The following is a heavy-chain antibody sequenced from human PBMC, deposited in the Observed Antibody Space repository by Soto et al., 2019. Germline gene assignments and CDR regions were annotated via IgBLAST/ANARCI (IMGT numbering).Heavy chain of an antibody. CDR1: GFTFSSYA. V-gene: IGHV3-30-3*01. D-gene: IGHD3-16*01. J-gene: IGHJ4*02. CDR3: ARGFGSHFDY. Sequence: QVQLVESGGGVVQPGRSLRLSCAASGFTFSSYAMHWVRQAPGKGLEWVAVISYDGSNKYYADSVKGRFTISRDNSKNTLYLQMNSLRAEDTAVYYCARGFGSHFDYWGQGTLVTVSS. CDR2: ISYDGSNK.